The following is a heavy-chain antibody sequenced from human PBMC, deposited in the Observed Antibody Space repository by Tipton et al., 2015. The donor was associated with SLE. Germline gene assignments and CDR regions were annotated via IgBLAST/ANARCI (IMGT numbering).Heavy chain of an antibody. CDR2: TYFSGST. J-gene: IGHJ6*02. Sequence: TLSLTCAVYGGSFSGYYWSWIRQPPGKELEWIGSTYFSGSTYYNPSLKSRVTISVDTSKNQFSLKLNSVTAADTAVYYCARWNDAYNYYGMDVWGQGTTVTVSS. D-gene: IGHD1-1*01. CDR1: GGSFSGYY. CDR3: ARWNDAYNYYGMDV. V-gene: IGHV4-34*09.